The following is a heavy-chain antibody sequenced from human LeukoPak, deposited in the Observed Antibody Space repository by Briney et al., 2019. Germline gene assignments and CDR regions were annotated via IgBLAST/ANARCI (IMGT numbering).Heavy chain of an antibody. J-gene: IGHJ4*02. CDR1: GFTVSNNY. CDR2: IYSVGPT. Sequence: PGGSRRISCAAAGFTVSNNYMSRVRQAPGKGLECASAIYSVGPTFSADSVKGRFTISRDDSQNTLYLQMNSLRAEDTAVYYCARASRLGLAGMFDYWGQGTLVTVSS. V-gene: IGHV3-66*01. CDR3: ARASRLGLAGMFDY. D-gene: IGHD5/OR15-5a*01.